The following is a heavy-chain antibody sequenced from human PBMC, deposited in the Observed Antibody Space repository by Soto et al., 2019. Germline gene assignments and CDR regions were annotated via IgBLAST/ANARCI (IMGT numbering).Heavy chain of an antibody. Sequence: QSGGSLRLSCEASGFTFSGFDMHWVRQPTGKGLEWVSTIGTAGDTYYAVSVRGRFTISRDNAKNSLSLQMNSLRAGDTAVYFCARGQEVGAHFFDSWGQGTQVTVYS. V-gene: IGHV3-13*01. CDR2: IGTAGDT. CDR3: ARGQEVGAHFFDS. J-gene: IGHJ4*02. D-gene: IGHD2-15*01. CDR1: GFTFSGFD.